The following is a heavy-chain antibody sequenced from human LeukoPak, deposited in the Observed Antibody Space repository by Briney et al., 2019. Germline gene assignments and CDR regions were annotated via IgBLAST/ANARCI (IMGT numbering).Heavy chain of an antibody. Sequence: GGSLRLACAASGFTFTSYWMNWVRQAPGKGLEWVANIRQDGSEKYYVDSVKGRFTISRDNAKNSLFLQMNSLRAEDTAVYYCARIYCSSGSCFEYFQHWGQGTLVTVSS. V-gene: IGHV3-7*01. D-gene: IGHD2-15*01. CDR2: IRQDGSEK. CDR3: ARIYCSSGSCFEYFQH. J-gene: IGHJ1*01. CDR1: GFTFTSYW.